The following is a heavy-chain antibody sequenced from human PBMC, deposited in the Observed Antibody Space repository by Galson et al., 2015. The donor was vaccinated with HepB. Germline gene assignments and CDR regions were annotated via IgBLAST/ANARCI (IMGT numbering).Heavy chain of an antibody. CDR1: GFTFSSYA. CDR2: ISGNGGST. D-gene: IGHD3-22*01. CDR3: AGHYDSSGYYYSDY. V-gene: IGHV3-64D*06. Sequence: SLRLSCAASGFTFSSYAMHWVRQAPGKGLEYVSAISGNGGSTYYADSVKGRFTISRDNSKNTLYLQMSSLRAEDTAVYYCAGHYDSSGYYYSDYWGQGTLVTVSS. J-gene: IGHJ4*02.